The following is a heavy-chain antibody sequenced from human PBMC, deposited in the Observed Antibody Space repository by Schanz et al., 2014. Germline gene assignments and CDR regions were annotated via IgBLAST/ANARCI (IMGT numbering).Heavy chain of an antibody. CDR2: ILGLASTT. D-gene: IGHD1-1*01. J-gene: IGHJ5*02. CDR1: GFTFSTSA. Sequence: EVKLLESGGTLVRPGGSLRLSCAASGFTFSTSAMSWVRQVPGKGLEWVSAILGLASTTYYADSVKGRFTISRDNSKNLLYLQMNSLRAEDTAVYYCTRDVRLDRRGNWFDPWGQGTLVTVSS. CDR3: TRDVRLDRRGNWFDP. V-gene: IGHV3-23*01.